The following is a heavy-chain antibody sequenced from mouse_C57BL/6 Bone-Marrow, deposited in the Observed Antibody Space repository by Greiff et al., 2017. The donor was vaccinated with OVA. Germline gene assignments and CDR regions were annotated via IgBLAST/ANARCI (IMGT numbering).Heavy chain of an antibody. CDR1: GYTFTSYW. CDR3: TRNYGSSYDWYFDV. J-gene: IGHJ1*03. CDR2: IYPGNSDT. D-gene: IGHD1-1*01. V-gene: IGHV1-5*01. Sequence: VQLQQSGPVLARPGASVKMSCKTSGYTFTSYWMHWVKQRPGQGLEWIGAIYPGNSDTSYNQKFKGKAKLTAVTSASTAYMELSSLTNEDSAVYYCTRNYGSSYDWYFDVWGTGTTVTVSS.